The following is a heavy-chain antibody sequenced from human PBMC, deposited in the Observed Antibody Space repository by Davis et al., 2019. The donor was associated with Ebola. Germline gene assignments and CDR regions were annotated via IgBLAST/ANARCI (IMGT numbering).Heavy chain of an antibody. J-gene: IGHJ4*02. CDR1: GFTFSSYA. D-gene: IGHD3-22*01. Sequence: PGGSLRLSCAASGFTFSSYAMHWVRQAPGKGLEWVAVISYDGSNKYYADSVKGRFTISRDNSKNTLYLQMNSLRAEDTAVYYCAREKWGDSSGYYDYWGQGTLVTVSS. CDR3: AREKWGDSSGYYDY. CDR2: ISYDGSNK. V-gene: IGHV3-30*04.